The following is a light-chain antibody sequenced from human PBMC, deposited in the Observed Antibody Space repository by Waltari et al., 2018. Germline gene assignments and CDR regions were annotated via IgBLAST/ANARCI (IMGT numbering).Light chain of an antibody. CDR2: YAF. J-gene: IGKJ5*01. V-gene: IGKV6-21*01. CDR3: HQSDGSPT. CDR1: QNIDDN. Sequence: EIVLTQSPDFQSVTPNDQVTITCRASQNIDDNLHWYQQKPNQSPKLLIKYAFQSLSGVPSRFSGSGSGTEFTLTINGLEAEDATTYYCHQSDGSPTFGQGTRLEIK.